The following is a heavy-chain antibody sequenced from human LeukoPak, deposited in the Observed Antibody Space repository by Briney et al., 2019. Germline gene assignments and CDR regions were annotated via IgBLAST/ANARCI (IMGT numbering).Heavy chain of an antibody. CDR3: ASGPFYYYDSSGYFFDY. J-gene: IGHJ4*02. CDR1: GGSISSGGYY. D-gene: IGHD3-22*01. V-gene: IGHV4-61*02. Sequence: SQTLSLTCTVSGGSISSGGYYWSWIRQPAGKGLEWIGRIYTSGSTNYNPSLKSRVTISVDTSKNQFSLKLSSVTAADTAVYYCASGPFYYYDSSGYFFDYWGQGTLVTVSS. CDR2: IYTSGST.